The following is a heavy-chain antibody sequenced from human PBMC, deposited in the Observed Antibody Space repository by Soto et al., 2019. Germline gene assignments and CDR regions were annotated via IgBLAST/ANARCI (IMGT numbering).Heavy chain of an antibody. CDR2: INHSGST. J-gene: IGHJ5*02. D-gene: IGHD2-15*01. CDR3: ARGIGYCSGGSCVRWFDP. Sequence: PSETLSLTCAVYGGSFSGYYWSLIRQPQGKGLEWIGEINHSGSTNYNPSLKSRVTISVDTSKNQFSLKLSSVTAADTAVYYCARGIGYCSGGSCVRWFDPWGQGTLVTVSS. CDR1: GGSFSGYY. V-gene: IGHV4-34*01.